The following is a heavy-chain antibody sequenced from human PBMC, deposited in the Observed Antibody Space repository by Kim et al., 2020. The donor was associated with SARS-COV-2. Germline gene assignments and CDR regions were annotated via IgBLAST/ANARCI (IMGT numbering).Heavy chain of an antibody. CDR2: ISYDGSNK. CDR3: ARGPGVVIIHYYYYYGMDV. Sequence: GGSLRLSCAASGFTFSSYAMHWVRQAPGKGLEWVAVISYDGSNKYYADSVKGRFTISRDNSKNTLYLQMNSLRAEETAVYYCARGPGVVIIHYYYYYGMDVWGQGTTVTVSS. V-gene: IGHV3-30-3*01. CDR1: GFTFSSYA. J-gene: IGHJ6*02. D-gene: IGHD3-3*01.